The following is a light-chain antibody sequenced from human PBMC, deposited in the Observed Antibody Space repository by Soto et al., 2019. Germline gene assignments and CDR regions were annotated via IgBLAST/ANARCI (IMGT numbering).Light chain of an antibody. Sequence: DIQMTQSPSTLSASVGDRVTTTCRASQSVNIWLAWYQQKPGKAPKLLIYKASSLESGVPSRFSGSGSGTEFTLTISSLQPDDFATYYCQQYNTSSRTFGQGTKVEIK. CDR1: QSVNIW. CDR3: QQYNTSSRT. CDR2: KAS. J-gene: IGKJ1*01. V-gene: IGKV1-5*03.